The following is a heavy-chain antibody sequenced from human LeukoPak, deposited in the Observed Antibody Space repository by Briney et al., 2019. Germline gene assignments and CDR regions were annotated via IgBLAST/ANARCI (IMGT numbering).Heavy chain of an antibody. Sequence: ASVKVSCKASGYTFTGYYMHWVRQAPGQGLEWMGWINPNSGGTNYAQKFQGRATMTRDTSISTAYMELSRLRSDDTAVYYCARSWRISYYYDSSGYFDYWGQGTLVTVSS. CDR3: ARSWRISYYYDSSGYFDY. V-gene: IGHV1-2*02. J-gene: IGHJ4*02. D-gene: IGHD3-22*01. CDR2: INPNSGGT. CDR1: GYTFTGYY.